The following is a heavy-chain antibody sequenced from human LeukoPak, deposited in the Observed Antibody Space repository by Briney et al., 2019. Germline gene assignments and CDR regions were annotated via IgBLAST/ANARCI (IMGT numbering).Heavy chain of an antibody. CDR1: TFSFSRYP. Sequence: PGGSLRLSCAASTFSFSRYPMGWVRQAPGKGLEWVSGISAGGDGTYHADPVKGRFTISRDNSKNTLFLQMNNLRAEDTAVYYCARGGFSSGYLRVPPDYWGQGTLVTVSS. D-gene: IGHD3-22*01. CDR2: ISAGGDGT. J-gene: IGHJ4*02. CDR3: ARGGFSSGYLRVPPDY. V-gene: IGHV3-23*01.